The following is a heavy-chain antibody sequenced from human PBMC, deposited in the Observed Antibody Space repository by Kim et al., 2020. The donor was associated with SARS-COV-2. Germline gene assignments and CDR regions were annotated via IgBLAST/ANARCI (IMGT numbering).Heavy chain of an antibody. J-gene: IGHJ4*02. D-gene: IGHD4-4*01. Sequence: SGSPNHPPPLKSRVTISVDTSKNQFSLKLSSVTAADTAVYYCARSVTHDYWGQGTLVTVSS. V-gene: IGHV4-59*01. CDR2: SGSP. CDR3: ARSVTHDY.